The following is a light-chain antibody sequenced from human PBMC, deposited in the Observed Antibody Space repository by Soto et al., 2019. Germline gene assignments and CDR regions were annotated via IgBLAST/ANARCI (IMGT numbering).Light chain of an antibody. J-gene: IGKJ1*01. CDR2: AAS. CDR3: LQDYNYPRT. V-gene: IGKV1-6*01. CDR1: QAIRDE. Sequence: AIQMTQSPFSLSASVGDRVTITCRASQAIRDEVGWYQQKPGKAPKLLISAASHLQSGVPSRFSGSGSATDFTLTISSLQPEDFATYYCLQDYNYPRTFGQGTKVE.